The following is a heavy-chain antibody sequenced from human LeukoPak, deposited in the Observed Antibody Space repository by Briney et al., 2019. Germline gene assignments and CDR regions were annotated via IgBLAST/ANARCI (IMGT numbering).Heavy chain of an antibody. Sequence: SETLSLTCTVSGDSISSGDYYWSWIRQPPGKGLEWIGYIHYSGSTNYNPSLKSRVTISVDTSKNQFSLKLSSVTAADTAVYYCARHSAPAYDSSGHAFDIWGQGTMVTVSS. CDR2: IHYSGST. V-gene: IGHV4-30-4*08. J-gene: IGHJ3*02. CDR3: ARHSAPAYDSSGHAFDI. CDR1: GDSISSGDYY. D-gene: IGHD3-22*01.